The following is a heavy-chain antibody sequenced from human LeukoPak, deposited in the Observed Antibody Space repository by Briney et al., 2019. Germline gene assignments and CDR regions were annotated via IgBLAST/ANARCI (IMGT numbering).Heavy chain of an antibody. CDR2: IKQDGSEK. CDR1: GFTSSSYW. V-gene: IGHV3-7*01. D-gene: IGHD3-10*01. Sequence: GGSLKLSCAASGFTSSSYWMSWVRQAPGKGLEWVANIKQDGSEKYYVDSVKGRFTISKDNAKNSLYLQMNSLRAEDTAVYYCARDLSRSFSMIRGLIQHREFGFWGRGTLVTVSS. CDR3: ARDLSRSFSMIRGLIQHREFGF. J-gene: IGHJ4*02.